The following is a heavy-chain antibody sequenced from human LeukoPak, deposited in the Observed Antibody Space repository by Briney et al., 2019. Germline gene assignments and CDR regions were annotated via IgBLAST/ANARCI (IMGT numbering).Heavy chain of an antibody. Sequence: ASVKVSCKASGYTFTSYYMHWVRQAPGQGLEWMGIINPSGGSTSYAQKFQGRVTMTRDMSTSTVYMELSSLRSEDTAVYYCARPTGGSSSSWYDLDYWGQGTLVTVSS. J-gene: IGHJ4*02. CDR1: GYTFTSYY. V-gene: IGHV1-46*01. CDR3: ARPTGGSSSSWYDLDY. D-gene: IGHD6-13*01. CDR2: INPSGGST.